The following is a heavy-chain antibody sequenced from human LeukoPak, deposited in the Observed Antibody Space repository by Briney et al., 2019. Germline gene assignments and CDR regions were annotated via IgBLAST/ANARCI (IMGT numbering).Heavy chain of an antibody. J-gene: IGHJ6*03. D-gene: IGHD4-23*01. CDR2: IVGGAGGT. Sequence: GGSLRLSCTASGFRFADFGMSWVRQAPGKGLEWVSGIVGGAGGTYYADSVKGRFTISRDNAKNSLYLQMNSLRAEGTAVYYCARDCGGNSLSEYYYYYYYMDVWGKGTTVTVSS. V-gene: IGHV3-23*01. CDR1: GFRFADFG. CDR3: ARDCGGNSLSEYYYYYYYMDV.